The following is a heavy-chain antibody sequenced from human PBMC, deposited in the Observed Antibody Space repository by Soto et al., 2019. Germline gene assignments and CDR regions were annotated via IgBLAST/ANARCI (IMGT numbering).Heavy chain of an antibody. CDR2: ISYDGSNK. Sequence: PGGSLRLSCAASGFTFSSYGMHWVRQAPGKGLEWVAVISYDGSNKYYADSVKGRFTISRDNSKNTLYLQMNSLRAEDTAVYYCAKDPANSGSYLNWFDPWGQGTLVTVSS. CDR3: AKDPANSGSYLNWFDP. J-gene: IGHJ5*02. V-gene: IGHV3-30*18. CDR1: GFTFSSYG. D-gene: IGHD1-26*01.